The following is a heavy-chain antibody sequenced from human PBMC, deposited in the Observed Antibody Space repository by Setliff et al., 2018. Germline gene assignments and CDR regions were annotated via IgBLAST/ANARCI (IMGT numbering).Heavy chain of an antibody. D-gene: IGHD1-7*01. J-gene: IGHJ5*02. CDR1: GFALNSYA. CDR2: IYSGGRTT. V-gene: IGHV3-23*03. Sequence: PGGSLRLSCAASGFALNSYAMIWVRQAPGKGLEWVSVIYSGGRTTYYADSVKGRFTISRDNSKNSLYLQLNSLRVEDTAVYYCARDQFRNSGGLYSWGQGTLVTVSS. CDR3: ARDQFRNSGGLYS.